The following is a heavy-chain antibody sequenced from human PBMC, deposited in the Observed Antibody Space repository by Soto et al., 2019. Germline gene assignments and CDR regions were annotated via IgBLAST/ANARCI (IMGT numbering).Heavy chain of an antibody. V-gene: IGHV4-34*01. CDR1: GASLSGVY. J-gene: IGHJ6*02. D-gene: IGHD6-19*01. CDR2: INHSGSA. Sequence: QVQLQQWGAGLLKPSETLSLTCGVSGASLSGVYWTWIRQTPGRGLEWIGEINHSGSAYYNPALGHRVTNSVDRSNMQFSLTLTAVNAADTGRFSCARAFKGIIEDTGWPKPYYYGLDVWAQGTAVIVSS. CDR3: ARAFKGIIEDTGWPKPYYYGLDV.